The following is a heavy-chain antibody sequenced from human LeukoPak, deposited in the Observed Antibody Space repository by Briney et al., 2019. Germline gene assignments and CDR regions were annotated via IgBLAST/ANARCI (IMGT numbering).Heavy chain of an antibody. Sequence: ASVKVSCKASGYTFTGYYMHWVRQAPGQGLEWKGWINPNSGGTNYAQKFQGRVTMTRDTSISTAYMELSRLRSDDTAVYYCARDPGVRGVTAPDYWGQGTLVTVSS. V-gene: IGHV1-2*02. CDR2: INPNSGGT. D-gene: IGHD3-10*01. CDR3: ARDPGVRGVTAPDY. CDR1: GYTFTGYY. J-gene: IGHJ4*02.